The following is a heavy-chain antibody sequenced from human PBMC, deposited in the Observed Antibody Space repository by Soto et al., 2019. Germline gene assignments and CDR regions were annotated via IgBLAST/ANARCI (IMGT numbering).Heavy chain of an antibody. Sequence: QVQLQESGPGLVKPSQTLSLTCTVSGGSISSGGYYWSWIRQHPGKGLAWIGYIYYSGSTYYNPSLKSRVTISVDTSKNQFSLKLSSVTAADTAVYYCARGGIVVVPAAIRDAFDIWGQGTMVTVSS. CDR3: ARGGIVVVPAAIRDAFDI. D-gene: IGHD2-2*01. CDR2: IYYSGST. J-gene: IGHJ3*02. V-gene: IGHV4-31*03. CDR1: GGSISSGGYY.